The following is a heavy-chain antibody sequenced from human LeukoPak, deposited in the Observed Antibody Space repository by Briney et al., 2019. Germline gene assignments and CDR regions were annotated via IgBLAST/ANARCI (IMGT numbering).Heavy chain of an antibody. V-gene: IGHV1-18*01. D-gene: IGHD1/OR15-1a*01. CDR1: DYTFISYG. CDR3: AREVGGITGTHNWFDP. Sequence: ASVKVSCKTSDYTFISYGISWVRQAPGQGLQWMGWISAFNGNTNYAQKLQGRVTMTTDTSTSTAYMELSSLRSEDTAVYYCAREVGGITGTHNWFDPWGQGTLVTVSS. CDR2: ISAFNGNT. J-gene: IGHJ5*02.